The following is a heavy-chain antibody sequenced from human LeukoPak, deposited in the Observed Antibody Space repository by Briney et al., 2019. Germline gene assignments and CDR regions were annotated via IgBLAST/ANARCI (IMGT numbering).Heavy chain of an antibody. CDR2: ISYDGSNK. CDR3: ASEWVLYDDYSNYADY. V-gene: IGHV3-30*04. CDR1: GFTFSSYA. Sequence: GRSLRLSCAASGFTFSSYAMHWVRQAPGKGLEWVAVISYDGSNKYYADSVKGRFTISRDNSKNTLYLQMNSLRAEDTAVYYCASEWVLYDDYSNYADYWGQGTLVTVSS. D-gene: IGHD4-11*01. J-gene: IGHJ4*02.